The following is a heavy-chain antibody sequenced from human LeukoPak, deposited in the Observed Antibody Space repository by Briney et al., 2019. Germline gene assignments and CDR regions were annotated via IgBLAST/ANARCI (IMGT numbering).Heavy chain of an antibody. CDR3: ARAGFDTAMGPGGWFDP. CDR2: ISSSGSTI. J-gene: IGHJ5*02. Sequence: PGGSLRLSCAASGFTFSSYEMNWVRQAPGKGLEWVSYISSSGSTIYYADSVKGRSTISRDNAKNSLYLQMNSLRAEDTAVYYCARAGFDTAMGPGGWFDPWGQGTLVTVSS. CDR1: GFTFSSYE. V-gene: IGHV3-48*03. D-gene: IGHD5-18*01.